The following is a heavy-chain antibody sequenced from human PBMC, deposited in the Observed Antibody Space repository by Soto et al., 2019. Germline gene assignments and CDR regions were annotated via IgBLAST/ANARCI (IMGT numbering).Heavy chain of an antibody. CDR3: AKDNSTATLGIYYYYYYGMDV. Sequence: GGSLRLSCAASGFTFSSYGMHWVRQAPGKGLEWVAVISYDGSNKYYADSVKGRFTISRDNSKNTLYLQMNSLRAEDTAVYYCAKDNSTATLGIYYYYYYGMDVWGQGTTVTVSS. V-gene: IGHV3-30*18. CDR2: ISYDGSNK. CDR1: GFTFSSYG. J-gene: IGHJ6*02. D-gene: IGHD4-17*01.